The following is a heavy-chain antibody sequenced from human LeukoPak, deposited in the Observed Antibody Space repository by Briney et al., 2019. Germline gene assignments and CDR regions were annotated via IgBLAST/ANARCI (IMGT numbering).Heavy chain of an antibody. CDR2: ISYDGSNK. CDR3: ARGAGGYCSGGSCYSESDY. Sequence: GGSLRLSCAASGFTFSSYAMHWVRQAPGKGLEWVAVISYDGSNKYYADSVKGRFTISRDNSKNTLYLQMNSLRAEDTAVYYCARGAGGYCSGGSCYSESDYWGQGTLVTVSS. D-gene: IGHD2-15*01. J-gene: IGHJ4*02. CDR1: GFTFSSYA. V-gene: IGHV3-30-3*01.